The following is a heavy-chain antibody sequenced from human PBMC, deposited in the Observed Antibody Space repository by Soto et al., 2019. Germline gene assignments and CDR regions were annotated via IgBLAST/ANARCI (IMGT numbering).Heavy chain of an antibody. V-gene: IGHV1-18*01. J-gene: IGHJ4*02. CDR2: VSSYNGNT. Sequence: QVQLVQSGPEVKKPVASVTVSCKTSGYTFTDHGIDWVRQAPGQGLEWLGWVSSYNGNTNYAYNLKDRVIMTTDASTSTAYMELRGLRSDDTAVYYCAREVEGSYSPADFWGQGTPVTVSS. D-gene: IGHD3-10*01. CDR1: GYTFTDHG. CDR3: AREVEGSYSPADF.